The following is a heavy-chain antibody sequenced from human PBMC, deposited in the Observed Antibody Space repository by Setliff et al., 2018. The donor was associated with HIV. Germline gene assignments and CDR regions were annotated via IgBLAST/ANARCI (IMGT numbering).Heavy chain of an antibody. CDR2: INHSGST. CDR3: ASLYADDY. V-gene: IGHV4-34*01. CDR1: GGSFSGYY. D-gene: IGHD3-16*01. J-gene: IGHJ4*02. Sequence: SETLSLTCAVYGGSFSGYYWNWIRQPPGKGLEWIGEINHSGSTNYNPSLKSRVTISVDTSKNQFSLKLSSVTAADTAVYYCASLYADDYWGQGTLVTVSS.